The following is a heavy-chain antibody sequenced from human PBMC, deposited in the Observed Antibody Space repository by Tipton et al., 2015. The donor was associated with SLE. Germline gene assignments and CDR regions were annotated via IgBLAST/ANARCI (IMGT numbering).Heavy chain of an antibody. CDR2: IYPADSDT. V-gene: IGHV5-51*03. CDR1: RYNFTTYW. J-gene: IGHJ4*02. D-gene: IGHD2-21*01. CDR3: AFCGGDCSSHYFDY. Sequence: QLVQPGAEVKKPGESLKISCKGSRYNFTTYWIGWVRQMPGKGLEWMGIIYPADSDTRCSPSFQGQVTISADKSISTAYLQWSSLKASDTAMYYCAFCGGDCSSHYFDYWGQGTLVTVSS.